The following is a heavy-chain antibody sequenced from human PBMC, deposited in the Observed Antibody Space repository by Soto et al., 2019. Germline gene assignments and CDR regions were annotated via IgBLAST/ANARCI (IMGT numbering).Heavy chain of an antibody. D-gene: IGHD5-12*01. Sequence: SVKVSCQASGGTFSSLGFTWVRQDHGQGLEWMGGIIPISGRTTFAPKFLGRVTITADESTRTTYMELTALTSDDTAIYYCATRGTQGRWLEFADYWGQGTLVTVSS. CDR2: IIPISGRT. CDR3: ATRGTQGRWLEFADY. V-gene: IGHV1-69*13. J-gene: IGHJ4*02. CDR1: GGTFSSLG.